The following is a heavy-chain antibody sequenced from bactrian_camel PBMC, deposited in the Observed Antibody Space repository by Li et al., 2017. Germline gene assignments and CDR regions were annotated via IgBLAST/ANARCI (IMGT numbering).Heavy chain of an antibody. J-gene: IGHJ4*01. D-gene: IGHD6*01. Sequence: HVQLVESGGGLVQPGGSLRLSCAASGFPFSSYQMYWVRQAPGKGLESVSYINSDGGTTYYADSVKDRFTISRDNAENTVYLQMNDLKAEDTAVYYCIRDDAVYTASWYEGSYWGQGTQVTVS. V-gene: IGHV3S1*01. CDR3: IRDDAVYTASWYEGSY. CDR2: INSDGGTT. CDR1: GFPFSSYQ.